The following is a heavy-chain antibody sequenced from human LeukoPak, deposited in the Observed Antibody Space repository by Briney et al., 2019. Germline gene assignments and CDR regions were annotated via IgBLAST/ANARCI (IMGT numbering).Heavy chain of an antibody. CDR3: ARGVDTAMVTGGYNWFDP. CDR2: INTDGSST. Sequence: QTGGSLRLSCAASGFTFSSYWMHWVRQAPEKGLEWVSYINTDGSSTSYADSVKGRFTISRDNAKNTLYLQMNSLRAEDTAVYYCARGVDTAMVTGGYNWFDPWGQGTLVTVSS. CDR1: GFTFSSYW. V-gene: IGHV3-74*01. D-gene: IGHD5-18*01. J-gene: IGHJ5*02.